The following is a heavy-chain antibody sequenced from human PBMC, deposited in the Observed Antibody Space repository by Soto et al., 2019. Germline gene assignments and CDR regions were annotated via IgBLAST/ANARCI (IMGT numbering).Heavy chain of an antibody. Sequence: QVQLQESGPGLVKPSGTLSLTCAVSGDSITIDKWWSWVRQSPGKGLEWIGEIHPSGRTNCKPSVKSRITMSVDKSKNQFSLELRSTPAADTAVYYCVRGGYWKFDFWGQGRLVTVSS. V-gene: IGHV4-4*02. CDR3: VRGGYWKFDF. CDR1: GDSITIDKW. J-gene: IGHJ4*02. D-gene: IGHD1-1*01. CDR2: IHPSGRT.